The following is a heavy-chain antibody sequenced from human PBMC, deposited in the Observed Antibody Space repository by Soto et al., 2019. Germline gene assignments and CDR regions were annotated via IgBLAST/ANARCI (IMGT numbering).Heavy chain of an antibody. D-gene: IGHD2-2*01. Sequence: GGSLRLSCAASGFTFSNYAVSWVRQAPAEGLEWVSSISGSGGTTYYADSVKGRFTISRDNSKNTLYLQVNSLRADDTAVYYCARISTSPNTYYYYYGMDVWGQGTTVTVSS. CDR2: ISGSGGTT. CDR1: GFTFSNYA. J-gene: IGHJ6*02. CDR3: ARISTSPNTYYYYYGMDV. V-gene: IGHV3-23*01.